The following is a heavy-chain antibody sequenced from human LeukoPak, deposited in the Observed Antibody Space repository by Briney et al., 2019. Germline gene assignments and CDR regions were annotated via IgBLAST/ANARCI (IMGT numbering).Heavy chain of an antibody. CDR3: ARDPGGWQRWFDP. V-gene: IGHV4-30-4*01. CDR2: IYYSGST. CDR1: GDSITSGDYY. Sequence: SQTLSLTCTVSGDSITSGDYYWSWIRQPPGKGLEWIGYIYYSGSTYYNPSLKSRVTMSVDTSKNQFSLMLTSVTAADTAVYYCARDPGGWQRWFDPWGQGTLVTVSS. J-gene: IGHJ5*02. D-gene: IGHD2-15*01.